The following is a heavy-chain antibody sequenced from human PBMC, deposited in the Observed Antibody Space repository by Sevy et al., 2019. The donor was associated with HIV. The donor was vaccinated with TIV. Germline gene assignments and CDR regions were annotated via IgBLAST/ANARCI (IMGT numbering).Heavy chain of an antibody. Sequence: GGSLRLSCAASRFTFDDYAISWVRHAPGKGLEWVSGISWNGRNTGYSESVKGRFTISRDSAKKSLYLEMNSLRAEDTAFYYCARNSYYYDTTGFGALDIWGQGTMVTVSS. CDR2: ISWNGRNT. CDR1: RFTFDDYA. CDR3: ARNSYYYDTTGFGALDI. V-gene: IGHV3-20*04. J-gene: IGHJ3*02. D-gene: IGHD3-22*01.